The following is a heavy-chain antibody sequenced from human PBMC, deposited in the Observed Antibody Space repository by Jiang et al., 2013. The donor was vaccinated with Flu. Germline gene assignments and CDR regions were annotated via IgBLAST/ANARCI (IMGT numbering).Heavy chain of an antibody. CDR1: GYSVTSYA. D-gene: IGHD3-3*01. V-gene: IGHV1-3*01. CDR3: ARGAYDFWSGKQGGSWFDP. J-gene: IGHJ5*02. Sequence: CKASGYSVTSYAMHWVRQAPGQSLEWMGWTNAGNDKTKYSQKFLGRVAITRDTSASTAYMELSSLRSEDTAVYYCARGAYDFWSGKQGGSWFDPWGQGTLVTVSS. CDR2: TNAGNDKT.